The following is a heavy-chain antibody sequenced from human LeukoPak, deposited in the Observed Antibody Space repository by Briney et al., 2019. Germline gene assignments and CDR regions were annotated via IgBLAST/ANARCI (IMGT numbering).Heavy chain of an antibody. CDR2: ISTYNGYS. D-gene: IGHD6-19*01. CDR1: GYTFTSSG. J-gene: IGHJ4*02. Sequence: ASVKVSCKASGYTFTSSGISWVRQAPGQGLEWMGWISTYNGYSKYAQNHQGRVTMTADTSTSTAYMELSSLSSDDTAVYYCAKNSSGGYSDYWGQGTLVTVSS. CDR3: AKNSSGGYSDY. V-gene: IGHV1-18*01.